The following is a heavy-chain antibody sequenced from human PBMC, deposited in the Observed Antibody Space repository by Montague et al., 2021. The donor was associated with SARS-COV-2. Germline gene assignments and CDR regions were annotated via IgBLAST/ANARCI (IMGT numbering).Heavy chain of an antibody. CDR1: GGSISSSSYY. D-gene: IGHD3-10*01. CDR3: ARQGRISMVRLNWFDP. J-gene: IGHJ5*02. V-gene: IGHV4-39*01. Sequence: SDTLSLTCTVSGGSISSSSYYWGWIRQPPGKGLEWIGSIYYSGSTYYNPSLKSRVTISVDTSKNQFSLKLSSVTAADTAVYYCARQGRISMVRLNWFDPWGQGTLVTVSS. CDR2: IYYSGST.